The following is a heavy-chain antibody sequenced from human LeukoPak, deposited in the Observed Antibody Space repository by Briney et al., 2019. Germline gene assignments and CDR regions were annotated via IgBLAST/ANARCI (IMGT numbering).Heavy chain of an antibody. CDR1: GGSFRGHG. J-gene: IGHJ3*02. CDR2: IIPVFKTT. D-gene: IGHD2-2*01. CDR3: ARARSTVLNDAYDI. V-gene: IGHV1-69*05. Sequence: VRVSCKASGGSFRGHGISWVRQAPGQGPQWMGGIIPVFKTTNYAQEFQGRVTLIIDESTSMAYMELSSLRSDDTAVYFCARARSTVLNDAYDIWGRGTRETLSS.